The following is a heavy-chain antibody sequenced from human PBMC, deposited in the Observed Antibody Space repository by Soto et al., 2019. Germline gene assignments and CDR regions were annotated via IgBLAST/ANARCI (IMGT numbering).Heavy chain of an antibody. CDR3: ARDRGGYDFWSGYHTPGYYGMDV. J-gene: IGHJ6*02. CDR1: GGTFSSYA. CDR2: IIPIFGTA. V-gene: IGHV1-69*13. Sequence: SVKVSCKASGGTFSSYAISWVRQAPGQGLEWMGGIIPIFGTANYAQKFQGRATITADESTSTAYMELSSLRSEDTAVYYCARDRGGYDFWSGYHTPGYYGMDVWGQGTTVTVSS. D-gene: IGHD3-3*01.